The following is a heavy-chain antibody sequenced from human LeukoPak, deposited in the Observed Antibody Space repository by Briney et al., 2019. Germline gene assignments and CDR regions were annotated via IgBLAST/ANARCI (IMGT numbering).Heavy chain of an antibody. CDR2: INNDGTAT. V-gene: IGHV3-74*01. J-gene: IGHJ4*02. D-gene: IGHD4-23*01. CDR3: ARDGSGGNSYVDY. Sequence: GGSLRLSCAASGFTFSAYWMHWVRQVPGKGLVWVSRINNDGTATFFADSVKGRFTISRDNAKNSLYLQMNSLRAEDTALYYCARDGSGGNSYVDYWGQGTLVTASS. CDR1: GFTFSAYW.